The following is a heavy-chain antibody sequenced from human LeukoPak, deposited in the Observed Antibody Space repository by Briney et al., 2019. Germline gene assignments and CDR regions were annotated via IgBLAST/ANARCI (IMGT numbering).Heavy chain of an antibody. CDR2: INPSSLGT. Sequence: ASVKVSCKASGYTFTNYYMHWVRQAPGQGLEWMGVINPSSLGTTYAQRFQGRVTMTTDTSISTAYMELSRLRSDDTAVYYCARDDSVTYGDRPGLDYWGQGTLVTVSS. CDR3: ARDDSVTYGDRPGLDY. V-gene: IGHV1-46*01. J-gene: IGHJ4*02. CDR1: GYTFTNYY. D-gene: IGHD4-17*01.